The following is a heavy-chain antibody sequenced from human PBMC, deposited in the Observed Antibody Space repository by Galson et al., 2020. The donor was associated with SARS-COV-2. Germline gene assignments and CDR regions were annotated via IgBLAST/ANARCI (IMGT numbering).Heavy chain of an antibody. CDR2: IFYSGST. CDR1: GGSIRSYY. CDR3: ARTLQHRYCYPDAFDI. Sequence: SETLSLTCTISGGSIRSYYWSWVRQPPGNGLEWIGYIFYSGSTNYNPSLKSRVTISVDTSKNQLSLKLSSVTAADTAVYYCARTLQHRYCYPDAFDIWGQGTMVTVSS. J-gene: IGHJ3*02. D-gene: IGHD2-15*01. V-gene: IGHV4-59*01.